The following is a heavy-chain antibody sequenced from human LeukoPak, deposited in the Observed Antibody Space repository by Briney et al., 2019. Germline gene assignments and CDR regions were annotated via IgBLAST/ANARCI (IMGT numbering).Heavy chain of an antibody. Sequence: GGSLRLSCSASGFSFTDSYMNWFRLSPEKGLEWIAYITSSGATTEYADSVKGRFTISRVNAKNSLYLQMNSLRPDDTAVYYCARDPAYGDPYWGQGTLVTVSS. D-gene: IGHD4/OR15-4a*01. CDR2: ITSSGATT. CDR1: GFSFTDSY. V-gene: IGHV3-11*01. CDR3: ARDPAYGDPY. J-gene: IGHJ4*02.